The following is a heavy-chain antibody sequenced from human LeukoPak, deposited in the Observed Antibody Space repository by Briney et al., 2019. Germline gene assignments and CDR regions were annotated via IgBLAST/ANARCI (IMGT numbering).Heavy chain of an antibody. CDR2: INPNSGGT. CDR1: GYTFTGYY. D-gene: IGHD6-19*01. V-gene: IGHV1-2*02. J-gene: IGHJ6*03. Sequence: ASVKVSCKASGYTFTGYYVHWVRQAPGQGLEWMGWINPNSGGTNYAQKFQGRVTMTRDMSPSTVYMELSSLRSEDTAVYYCARWLAREVSNYMDVWGKGTTVTVSS. CDR3: ARWLAREVSNYMDV.